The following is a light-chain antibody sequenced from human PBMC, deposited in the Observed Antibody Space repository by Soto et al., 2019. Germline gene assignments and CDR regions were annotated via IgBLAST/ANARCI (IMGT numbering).Light chain of an antibody. Sequence: IQLTQSPSSLSASVGDRVTITCRASQGISSFLAWYQQKPGKAPKLLIYGASTLQSGVPSRFSGSGSGTDVTLTIDSLQPEDFATYYCQQLNSFPIPVGPGTKVDIK. CDR1: QGISSF. CDR2: GAS. V-gene: IGKV1-9*01. J-gene: IGKJ3*01. CDR3: QQLNSFPIP.